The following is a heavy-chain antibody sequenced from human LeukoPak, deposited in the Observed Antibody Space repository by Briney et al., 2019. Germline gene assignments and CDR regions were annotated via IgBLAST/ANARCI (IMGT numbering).Heavy chain of an antibody. CDR3: AKKGYSNGWRDSYYFDC. CDR1: GFTFRSYG. CDR2: IRSDESNK. V-gene: IGHV3-30*02. Sequence: GGSLRLSCAASGFTFRSYGMHWVRQAPGKGLEWVAFIRSDESNKYYADSVKGRFTISRDNSKLYLQMNSLRAEDTAVYYCAKKGYSNGWRDSYYFDCWGQGTLVTVSS. J-gene: IGHJ4*02. D-gene: IGHD6-19*01.